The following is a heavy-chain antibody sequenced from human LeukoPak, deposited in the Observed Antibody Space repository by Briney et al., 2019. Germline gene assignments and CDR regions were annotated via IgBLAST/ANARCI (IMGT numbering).Heavy chain of an antibody. CDR1: GFTFSTYA. Sequence: GGSLRLSCVASGFTFSTYAMSWVRQAPGKGLEWVSTISGSGSSTYYADSVTGRFTISRDNSKNTLYLQMNSLTAEDTAVYYCATEVESYSSGWDDAFDIWGQGTMVTVSS. D-gene: IGHD6-19*01. J-gene: IGHJ3*02. V-gene: IGHV3-23*01. CDR2: ISGSGSST. CDR3: ATEVESYSSGWDDAFDI.